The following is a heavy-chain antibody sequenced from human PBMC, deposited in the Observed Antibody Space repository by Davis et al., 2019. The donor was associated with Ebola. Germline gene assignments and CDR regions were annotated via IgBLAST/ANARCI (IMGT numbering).Heavy chain of an antibody. D-gene: IGHD1-26*01. CDR3: ARDPRSGSYYLYYYYGMDV. Sequence: GESLKISCAASGFTFSDYYMSWIRQAPGKGLEWVSYISSSGSTIYYADSVKGRFTISRDNAKNSLYLQMNSLRDEDTAVYYCARDPRSGSYYLYYYYGMDVWGQGTTVTVS. CDR1: GFTFSDYY. J-gene: IGHJ6*02. CDR2: ISSSGSTI. V-gene: IGHV3-11*04.